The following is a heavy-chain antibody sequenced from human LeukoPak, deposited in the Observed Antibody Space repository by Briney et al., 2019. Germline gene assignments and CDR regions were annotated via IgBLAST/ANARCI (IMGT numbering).Heavy chain of an antibody. V-gene: IGHV3-30*18. CDR2: ISLDGSNK. Sequence: PGGSLRLSCAASGFTFSNYGMHWVRQAPGKGLEWVAVISLDGSNKHYADSVKGRFTISRDNSKNTLYLQMNSLRAEDTAVYYCAKVWVRGVINSWGQGTPVTVSS. D-gene: IGHD3-10*01. CDR1: GFTFSNYG. CDR3: AKVWVRGVINS. J-gene: IGHJ4*02.